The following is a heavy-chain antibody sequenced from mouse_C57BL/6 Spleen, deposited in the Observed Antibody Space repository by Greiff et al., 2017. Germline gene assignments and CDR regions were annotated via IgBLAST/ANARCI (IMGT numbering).Heavy chain of an antibody. CDR3: ARDGGSSRWYFGV. CDR1: GFTFSSYG. Sequence: EVKLVESGGDLVKPGGSLKLSCAASGFTFSSYGMSWVRQTPDKRLEWVATISSGGSYTYYPDSVKGRFTISRDNAKNTLYLQMSSLKSEDTAMYYCARDGGSSRWYFGVWGTGTRVSVSS. CDR2: ISSGGSYT. V-gene: IGHV5-6*01. D-gene: IGHD1-1*01. J-gene: IGHJ1*03.